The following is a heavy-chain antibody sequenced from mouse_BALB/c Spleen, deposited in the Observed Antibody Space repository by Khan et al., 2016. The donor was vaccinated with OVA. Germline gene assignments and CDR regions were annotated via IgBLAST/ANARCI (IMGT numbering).Heavy chain of an antibody. Sequence: EVQLQQSGPELVKPGTSVKMSCKASGYRFTSYIIHWVKQKPGQGLEWIGYINPYNGATKYNETFKGKATLTSDKSSNPAYMELSSLTSEDSAVYYCARGNWQSYYFDYWGQGTTLTVSS. D-gene: IGHD4-1*01. CDR1: GYRFTSYI. J-gene: IGHJ2*01. V-gene: IGHV1S136*01. CDR3: ARGNWQSYYFDY. CDR2: INPYNGAT.